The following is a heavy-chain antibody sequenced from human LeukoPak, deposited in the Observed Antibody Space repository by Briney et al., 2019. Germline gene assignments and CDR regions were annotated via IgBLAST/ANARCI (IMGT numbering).Heavy chain of an antibody. CDR2: IYTSGST. D-gene: IGHD6-13*01. Sequence: SETLSLTCTVSGGSISSYYWSWIRQPAGKGLEWIGRIYTSGSTNYSPSLKSRVTMSVDTSKNQFSLKLSSVTAADTAVYYCAREPYSSSWYLLDAFDIWGQGTMVTVSS. V-gene: IGHV4-4*07. J-gene: IGHJ3*02. CDR3: AREPYSSSWYLLDAFDI. CDR1: GGSISSYY.